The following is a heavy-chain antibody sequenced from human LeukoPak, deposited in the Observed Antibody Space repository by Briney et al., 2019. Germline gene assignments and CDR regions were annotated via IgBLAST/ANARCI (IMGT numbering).Heavy chain of an antibody. D-gene: IGHD1-14*01. J-gene: IGHJ3*02. CDR1: GYTFTGYY. Sequence: GASVKVSCKASGYTFTGYYMHWVRQAPGQGLEWMGWINTNTGNPTYAQGFTGRFVFSLDTSVSTAYLQISSLKAEDTAVYYCARNRVLDAFDIWGQGTMVTVSS. CDR2: INTNTGNP. CDR3: ARNRVLDAFDI. V-gene: IGHV7-4-1*02.